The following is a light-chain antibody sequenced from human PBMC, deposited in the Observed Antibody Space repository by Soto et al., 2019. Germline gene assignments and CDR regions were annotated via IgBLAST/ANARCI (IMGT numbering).Light chain of an antibody. CDR1: QSIGST. CDR3: QHYKTWPLS. J-gene: IGKJ4*01. Sequence: EIVMTQSPATLSVSPGERATLSCRASQSIGSTLAWYQQKPGQTPRLLIYDASTRATGIPAMFSGIGSGAEFTFVISSLQSEDFAVYYCQHYKTWPLSVGGGTKVEI. CDR2: DAS. V-gene: IGKV3-15*01.